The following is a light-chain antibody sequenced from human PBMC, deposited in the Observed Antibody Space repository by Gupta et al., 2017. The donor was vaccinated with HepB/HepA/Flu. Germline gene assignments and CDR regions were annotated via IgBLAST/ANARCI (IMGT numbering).Light chain of an antibody. CDR2: AAS. J-gene: IGKJ3*01. V-gene: IGKV1D-12*01. CDR3: QQSNSFPRT. Sequence: DIQMTQSPSSVSASVGDRVTITCRASQDISIWLAWYQQKPGKAPNLLIYAASTLESGVPSRFSGSGSGTDFTLTINSLQPEDFATYYCQQSNSFPRTFGHGTTVDIK. CDR1: QDISIW.